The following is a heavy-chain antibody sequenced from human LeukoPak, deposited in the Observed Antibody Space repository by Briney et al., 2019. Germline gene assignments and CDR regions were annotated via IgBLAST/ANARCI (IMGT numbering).Heavy chain of an antibody. CDR1: GGSISSYY. V-gene: IGHV4-4*07. CDR3: ASTEIYGGNSGLFDY. Sequence: PSETLSLTCTVSGGSISSYYWSWIRQPAGKGLEWIGRIYTSGSTNYNPSLKSRVTISVDTSKNQFSLKLSSVTAADTAVYYCASTEIYGGNSGLFDYWGQGTLVTVSS. J-gene: IGHJ4*02. CDR2: IYTSGST. D-gene: IGHD4-23*01.